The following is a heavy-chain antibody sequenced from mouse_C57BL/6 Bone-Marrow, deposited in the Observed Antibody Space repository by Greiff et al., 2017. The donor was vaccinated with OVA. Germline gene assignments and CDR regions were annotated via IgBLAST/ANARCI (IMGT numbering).Heavy chain of an antibody. CDR1: GYTFTSYW. V-gene: IGHV1-50*01. CDR2: IDPSDSYT. D-gene: IGHD2-1*01. CDR3: AYGNGAY. J-gene: IGHJ3*01. Sequence: SCKASGYTFTSYWMQWVKQRPGQGLEWIGEIDPSDSYTNYNQKFKGKATLTVDTSSSTAYMQLSSLTSEDSAVYYCAYGNGAYWGQGTLVTVSA.